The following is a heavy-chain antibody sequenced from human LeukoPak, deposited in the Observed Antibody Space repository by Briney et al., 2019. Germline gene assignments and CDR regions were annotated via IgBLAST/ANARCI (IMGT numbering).Heavy chain of an antibody. CDR3: ARYDRAAAGTDC. CDR2: MNPNSGNT. Sequence: ASVKVSCKASGGTFSSYAINWVRQATGQGLEWMGWMNPNSGNTGYAQKFQGRVTMTRNTSISTAYMELSSLRSEDTAVYYCARYDRAAAGTDCWGQGTLVTVSS. J-gene: IGHJ4*02. D-gene: IGHD6-13*01. CDR1: GGTFSSYA. V-gene: IGHV1-8*02.